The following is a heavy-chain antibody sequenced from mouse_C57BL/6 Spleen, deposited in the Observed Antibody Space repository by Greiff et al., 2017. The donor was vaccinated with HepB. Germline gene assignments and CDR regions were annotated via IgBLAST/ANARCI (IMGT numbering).Heavy chain of an antibody. CDR3: ARGPYYYGSSYCYFDV. CDR1: GFTFSDYG. CDR2: ISSGSSTI. Sequence: EVKLQESGGGLVKPGGSLKLSCAASGFTFSDYGMHWVRQAPEKGLEWVAYISSGSSTIYYADTVKGRFTISRDNAKNTLFLQMTSLRSEDTAMYYCARGPYYYGSSYCYFDVWGTGTTVTVSS. J-gene: IGHJ1*03. V-gene: IGHV5-17*01. D-gene: IGHD1-1*01.